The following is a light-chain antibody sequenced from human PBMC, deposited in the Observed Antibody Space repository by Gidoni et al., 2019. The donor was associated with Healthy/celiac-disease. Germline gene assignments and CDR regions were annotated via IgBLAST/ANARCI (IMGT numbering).Light chain of an antibody. J-gene: IGKJ3*01. Sequence: MVLSQCPATLSLSPGERATHSCRASQCVSSYLAWYQQKPGQAPRLLIYDASTRATGIPARFSGSASGTDFTLTISSLEPEDFAVYYCQQRSNWPLTFGPGTKVDIK. V-gene: IGKV3-11*01. CDR1: QCVSSY. CDR3: QQRSNWPLT. CDR2: DAS.